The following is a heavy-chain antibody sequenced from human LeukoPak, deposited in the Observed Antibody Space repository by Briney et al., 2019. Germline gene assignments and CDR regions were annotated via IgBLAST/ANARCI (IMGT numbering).Heavy chain of an antibody. Sequence: GESLKISCKGSGYSFTGYWIGWVRQMPGKGLEWMGIIYPGDSDTRYSPSFQGQVTISADKSISTAYLQWSSLKASDTAMYYCAIHGARVLNPAYFDYWGQGTLVTVSS. V-gene: IGHV5-51*01. CDR2: IYPGDSDT. CDR1: GYSFTGYW. J-gene: IGHJ4*02. D-gene: IGHD1-1*01. CDR3: AIHGARVLNPAYFDY.